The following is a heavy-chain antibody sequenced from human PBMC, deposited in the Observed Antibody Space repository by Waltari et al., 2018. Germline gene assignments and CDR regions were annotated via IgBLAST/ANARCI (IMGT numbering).Heavy chain of an antibody. CDR1: VFTFRSSG. V-gene: IGHV3-30*02. CDR3: EKAPYDSSGYYSPLGDY. J-gene: IGHJ4*02. Sequence: QVQLVESGGGVVQPGGSLRLSCAASVFTFRSSGMHWVRQGPAQGLEWVAFIRYDGSNKYYADSVKCRFTISRDNSKNTLYLQMNSLRAEDTAVYYCEKAPYDSSGYYSPLGDYWGQGTLVTVSS. D-gene: IGHD3-22*01. CDR2: IRYDGSNK.